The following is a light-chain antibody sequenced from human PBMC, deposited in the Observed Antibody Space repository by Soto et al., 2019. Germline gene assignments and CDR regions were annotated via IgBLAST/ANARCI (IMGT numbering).Light chain of an antibody. CDR3: QVWDSSNDQGV. Sequence: SYELTQPPSVSVAPGQTARITCGGKNIGIKSVHWYQEKPGQAPVLVVYDDRDRPSGIPERFSGSNSGNTATLTISRVEAGDEADYHCQVWDSSNDQGVFGGGTKLTVL. CDR2: DDR. V-gene: IGLV3-21*02. J-gene: IGLJ2*01. CDR1: NIGIKS.